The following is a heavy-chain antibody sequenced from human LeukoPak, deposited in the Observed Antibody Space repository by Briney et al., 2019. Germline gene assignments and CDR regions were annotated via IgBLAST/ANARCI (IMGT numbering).Heavy chain of an antibody. CDR1: GVSISNYY. CDR3: AGDGGNGAFDY. CDR2: SGTT. J-gene: IGHJ4*02. Sequence: SETLSLTCTVSGVSISNYYWSWIRPPPGKGLEWIAYSGTTNYNPSLKSRVTISVDTSKNQFSLKLRSVTAADTAVYYCAGDGGNGAFDYWGQGTLVTVSS. D-gene: IGHD4-23*01. V-gene: IGHV4-59*01.